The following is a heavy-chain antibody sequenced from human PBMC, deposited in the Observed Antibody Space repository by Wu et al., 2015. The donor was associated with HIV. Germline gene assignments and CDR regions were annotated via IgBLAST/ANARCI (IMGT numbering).Heavy chain of an antibody. J-gene: IGHJ4*02. CDR3: ATGYRELRFLEWLDY. D-gene: IGHD3-3*01. Sequence: QVQLVQSGAEVKKPGASVKVSCKASGYTFTSYYMHWVRQAPGQGLEWMGIINPSGGSTSYAQKFQGRVTMTRDTSTSTVYMELSSLRSEDTAVYYCATGYRELRFLEWLDYWGQGTLVTVSS. V-gene: IGHV1-46*03. CDR1: GYTFTSYY. CDR2: INPSGGST.